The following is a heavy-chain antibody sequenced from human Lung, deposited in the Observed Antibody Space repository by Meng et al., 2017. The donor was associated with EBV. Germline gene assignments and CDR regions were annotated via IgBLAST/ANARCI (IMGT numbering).Heavy chain of an antibody. V-gene: IGHV4-30-2*01. CDR1: CRSLSSDTSS. D-gene: IGHD5-18*01. CDR3: ARAKWGHSYGSEALYFDH. Sequence: QLDLQESGSGPVKPSQTLSLTWAVSCRSLSSDTSSWNWIRKRPGKGLEWIGFVYRSGSTYYNPSLKSRVIISVDRSNNQFSLELNSVSAADTAVYYCARAKWGHSYGSEALYFDHWGPGTLVTVSS. J-gene: IGHJ4*02. CDR2: VYRSGST.